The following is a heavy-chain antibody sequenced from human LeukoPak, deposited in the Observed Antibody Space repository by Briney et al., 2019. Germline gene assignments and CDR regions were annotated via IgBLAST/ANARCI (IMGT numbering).Heavy chain of an antibody. CDR3: ARARTYCSGGSCSNWYFDL. CDR1: GFTFSSYD. V-gene: IGHV3-13*04. D-gene: IGHD2-15*01. J-gene: IGHJ2*01. Sequence: PGGSLRLSCAASGFTFSSYDMHWVRQATGKGLEWVSAIGTAGDTYYPGSVKGRFTISRGNAKNSLYLQMNSLRAGDTAVYYCARARTYCSGGSCSNWYFDLWGRGTLVTVSS. CDR2: IGTAGDT.